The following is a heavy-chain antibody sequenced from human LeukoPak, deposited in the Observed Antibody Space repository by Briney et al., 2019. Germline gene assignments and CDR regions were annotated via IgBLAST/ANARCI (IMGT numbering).Heavy chain of an antibody. Sequence: PGRSLRLSCVASGFTFDNYAMHWVRQVPGKGLEWVSGIRWNSDSIVYADSVKGRFPISRDNAKNSLYLQMNSLRAEDTAFYYCARDGCGANCLPDFWGQGTLVTVSS. V-gene: IGHV3-9*01. CDR2: IRWNSDSI. D-gene: IGHD2-21*02. CDR1: GFTFDNYA. J-gene: IGHJ4*02. CDR3: ARDGCGANCLPDF.